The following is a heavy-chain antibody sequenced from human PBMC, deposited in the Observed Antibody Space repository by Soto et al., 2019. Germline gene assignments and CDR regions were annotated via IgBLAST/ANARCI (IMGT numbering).Heavy chain of an antibody. CDR1: GVTFSSIW. Sequence: GSLRLSCTASGVTFSSIWMTWVRQAPGKGLEWVANIKQDGSEKYYVDSVKGRFTISRDNAKNSLDLQMNRLRVDDTAVYYCAREGRLRTGFDYWGQGTLVTVSS. CDR3: AREGRLRTGFDY. CDR2: IKQDGSEK. D-gene: IGHD6-25*01. J-gene: IGHJ4*02. V-gene: IGHV3-7*01.